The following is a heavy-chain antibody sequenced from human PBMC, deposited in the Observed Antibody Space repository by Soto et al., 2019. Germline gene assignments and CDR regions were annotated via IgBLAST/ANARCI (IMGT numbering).Heavy chain of an antibody. J-gene: IGHJ4*02. D-gene: IGHD5-12*01. V-gene: IGHV1-2*04. CDR1: GYTFTGYY. CDR2: INPNSGGT. CDR3: AKDPLSGYDPYYFDY. Sequence: ASVMVSCKASGYTFTGYYMHWVRQAPGQGLEWMGWINPNSGGTNYAQKFQGWVTMTRDTSISTAYMELSRLRSDDTAVYYCAKDPLSGYDPYYFDYWGQGTLVTVSS.